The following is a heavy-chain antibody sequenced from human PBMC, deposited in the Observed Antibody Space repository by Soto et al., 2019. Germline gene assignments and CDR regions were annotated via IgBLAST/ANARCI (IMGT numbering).Heavy chain of an antibody. V-gene: IGHV3-23*01. CDR3: AKEYGRYFDWLLHLFDY. CDR1: GFTFSSYA. J-gene: IGHJ4*02. Sequence: GGSLRLSCAASGFTFSSYAMSWVRQAPGKGLEWVSAISGSGGSTYYADSVKGRFTISRDNSKNTLYLQMNSLRAEDTAVYYCAKEYGRYFDWLLHLFDYWGQGTLVTVSS. D-gene: IGHD3-9*01. CDR2: ISGSGGST.